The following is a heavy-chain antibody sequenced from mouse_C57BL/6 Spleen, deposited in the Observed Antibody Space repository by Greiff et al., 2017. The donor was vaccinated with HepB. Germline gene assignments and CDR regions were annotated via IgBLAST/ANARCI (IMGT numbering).Heavy chain of an antibody. D-gene: IGHD4-1*01. CDR2: IDPENGDT. J-gene: IGHJ3*01. V-gene: IGHV14-4*01. Sequence: EVQLQQSGAELVRPGASVKLSCTASGFNIKDDYMHWVKQRPEQGLEWIGWIDPENGDTEYASKFQGKATITADTSSNTAYLQLSSLTSEDTAVYYCTTSNWDEAYWGQGTLVTVSA. CDR3: TTSNWDEAY. CDR1: GFNIKDDY.